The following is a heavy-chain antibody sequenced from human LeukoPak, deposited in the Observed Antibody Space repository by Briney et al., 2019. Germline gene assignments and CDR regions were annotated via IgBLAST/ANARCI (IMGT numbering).Heavy chain of an antibody. CDR2: INHSGST. J-gene: IGHJ4*02. D-gene: IGHD3-22*01. V-gene: IGHV4-34*01. Sequence: SDTQSPTCAVYAGSFSGYYWSWIRQPPGKGLEWIGEINHSGSTNYNPSLKSRVTISVDTSKNQFSLKLSSVTAADTAVYYCARGAVYYVSSGYLYFDYWGQGTLVTVSS. CDR3: ARGAVYYVSSGYLYFDY. CDR1: AGSFSGYY.